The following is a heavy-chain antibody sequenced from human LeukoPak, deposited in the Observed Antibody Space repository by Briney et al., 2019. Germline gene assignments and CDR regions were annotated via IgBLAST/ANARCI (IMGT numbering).Heavy chain of an antibody. CDR1: GGTFSSYA. J-gene: IGHJ4*02. CDR2: IIPIFGTA. D-gene: IGHD3-10*01. Sequence: SVKVSCKASGGTFSSYAISWVRQAPGQGLEWMGGIIPIFGTANYAQKFQGRVTITADESTSTAYMELSSLRSEDTAVYYCARSQRPSGTQGDYWGQGTLVTVSS. CDR3: ARSQRPSGTQGDY. V-gene: IGHV1-69*13.